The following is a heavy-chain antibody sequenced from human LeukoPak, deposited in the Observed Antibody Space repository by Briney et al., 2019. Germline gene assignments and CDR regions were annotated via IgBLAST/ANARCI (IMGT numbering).Heavy chain of an antibody. D-gene: IGHD3-3*01. CDR2: ISGSGGST. V-gene: IGHV3-23*01. J-gene: IGHJ4*02. CDR3: ANTFSYDFWSGYQPFDY. Sequence: PGGSLRLSCAASGFTFSSYAMSWVRQAPGKGLEWVSAISGSGGSTYYADSVKGRFTISRDNPKNTLYLQMNSLRAEDTAVYYCANTFSYDFWSGYQPFDYWGQGTLVTVSS. CDR1: GFTFSSYA.